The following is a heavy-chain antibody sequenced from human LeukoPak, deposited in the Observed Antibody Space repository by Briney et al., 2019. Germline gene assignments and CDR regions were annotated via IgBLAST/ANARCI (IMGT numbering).Heavy chain of an antibody. CDR2: IRSNSDGGTI. J-gene: IGHJ4*02. CDR1: GFTFSNAW. CDR3: ARGSPWGSYRYNLDY. Sequence: GGSLRLSCATSGFTFSNAWMNWVRQAPGKGLEWVGRIRSNSDGGTIDYAAPVKGRFTLSRDDSKTTLYLQMNSLRAEDTAVYYCARGSPWGSYRYNLDYWGQGTLVTVSS. V-gene: IGHV3-15*07. D-gene: IGHD3-16*02.